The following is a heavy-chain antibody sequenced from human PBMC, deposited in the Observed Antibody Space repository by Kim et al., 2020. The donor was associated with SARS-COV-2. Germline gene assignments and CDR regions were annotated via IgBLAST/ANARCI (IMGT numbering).Heavy chain of an antibody. D-gene: IGHD3-3*01. CDR2: IYYSGST. CDR3: ARHYYDFWSGHWDY. V-gene: IGHV4-39*01. Sequence: SETLSLTCTVSGGSISSSSYYWGWIRQPPGKGLEWIGSIYYSGSTYYNPSPKSRVTISVDTSKNQFSLKLSSVTAADTAVYYCARHYYDFWSGHWDYWGQGTLVTVSS. J-gene: IGHJ4*02. CDR1: GGSISSSSYY.